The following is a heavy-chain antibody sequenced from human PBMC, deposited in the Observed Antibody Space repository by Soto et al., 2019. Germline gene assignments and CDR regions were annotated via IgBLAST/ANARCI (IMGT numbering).Heavy chain of an antibody. D-gene: IGHD2-15*01. CDR2: IYYSGST. CDR1: GCSISSYY. Sequence: PSETLSLTCTFSGCSISSYYWSLIRQPPGKGLEWIGYIYYSGSTNYNPSLKSRVTISVDTSKNQFSLKLSSVTAADTAVYYCARGEVAASGQLRNWGQGTLVTVSS. J-gene: IGHJ4*02. V-gene: IGHV4-59*08. CDR3: ARGEVAASGQLRN.